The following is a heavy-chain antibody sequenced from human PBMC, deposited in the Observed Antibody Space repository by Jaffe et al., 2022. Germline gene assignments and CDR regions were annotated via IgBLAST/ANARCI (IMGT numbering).Heavy chain of an antibody. CDR1: GYTFTSYY. D-gene: IGHD3-10*01. CDR2: INPSGGST. V-gene: IGHV1-46*01. Sequence: QVQLVQSGAEVKKPGASVKVSCKASGYTFTSYYMHWVRQAPGQGLEWMGIINPSGGSTSYAQKFQGRVTMTRDTSTSTVYMELSSLRSEDTAVYYCARDHSQQLLLLWFGEYHNWFDPWGQGTLVTVSS. J-gene: IGHJ5*02. CDR3: ARDHSQQLLLLWFGEYHNWFDP.